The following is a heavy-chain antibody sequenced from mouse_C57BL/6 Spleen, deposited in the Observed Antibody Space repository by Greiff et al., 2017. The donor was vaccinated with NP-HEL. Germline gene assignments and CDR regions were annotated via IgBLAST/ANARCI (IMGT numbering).Heavy chain of an antibody. J-gene: IGHJ2*01. CDR3: ARGITTVVEDDY. V-gene: IGHV1-55*01. CDR2: IYPGSGST. D-gene: IGHD1-1*01. CDR1: GYTFTSYG. Sequence: VQLQQPGAELVKPGASVKMSCKASGYTFTSYGITWVKQRPGQGLEWIGDIYPGSGSTNYNEKFKSKATLTVDTSSSTAYMQLSSLTSEDSAVYYCARGITTVVEDDYWGQGTTLTVSS.